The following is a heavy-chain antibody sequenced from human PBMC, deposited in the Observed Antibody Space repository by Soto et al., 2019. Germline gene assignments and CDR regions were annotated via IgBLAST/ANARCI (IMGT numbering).Heavy chain of an antibody. CDR3: TTDRYYDYVWGSYPDLDY. CDR2: IKSKTDGGTT. CDR1: GFTFSNAW. J-gene: IGHJ4*02. D-gene: IGHD3-16*02. V-gene: IGHV3-15*07. Sequence: GGSLRLSCAASGFTFSNAWMNWVRQAPGKGLEWVGRIKSKTDGGTTDYAAPVKGRFTISRDDSKNTLYLQMNSLKTEDTAVYYCTTDRYYDYVWGSYPDLDYWGQGTLVTVSS.